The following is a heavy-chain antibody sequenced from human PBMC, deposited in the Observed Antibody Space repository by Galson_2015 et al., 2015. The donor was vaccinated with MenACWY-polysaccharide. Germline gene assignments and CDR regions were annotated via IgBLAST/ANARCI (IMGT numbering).Heavy chain of an antibody. J-gene: IGHJ3*02. CDR2: INSDGRST. CDR1: GFTFSNYW. D-gene: IGHD3-22*01. CDR3: ARSKFSSGYFVRAFDI. V-gene: IGHV3-74*01. Sequence: SLRLSCAASGFTFSNYWMHWVRQAPGKGLVWVSRINSDGRSTTHADSVKGRFTISRDNAKNTLFLQMNSLRAEDTAIYYCARSKFSSGYFVRAFDIWGQGTMVTVSS.